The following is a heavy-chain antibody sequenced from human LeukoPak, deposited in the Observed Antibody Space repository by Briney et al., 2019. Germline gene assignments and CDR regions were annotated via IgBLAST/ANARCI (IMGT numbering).Heavy chain of an antibody. J-gene: IGHJ3*02. D-gene: IGHD3-16*01. Sequence: PSETLSLTCGVSGGSISSSYWWSWVRQPPGKGLEWIGEIYHSGSTNYNPSLKSRVTISMDKSKNQFSLNLSSVTAADTAVYYCARDRLGVYGDPGAFDIWGQGTMVTVSS. CDR1: GGSISSSYW. CDR2: IYHSGST. V-gene: IGHV4-4*02. CDR3: ARDRLGVYGDPGAFDI.